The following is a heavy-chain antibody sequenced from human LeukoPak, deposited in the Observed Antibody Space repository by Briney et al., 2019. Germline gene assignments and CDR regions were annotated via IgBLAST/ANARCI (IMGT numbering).Heavy chain of an antibody. V-gene: IGHV3-15*01. CDR2: IKSKTDGGTT. CDR3: TTESPHFDY. J-gene: IGHJ4*02. Sequence: RSGGLLRLSCVASGFTFSNAWMSWVRQAPGKGLEWVGRIKSKTDGGTTDYAAPVKGRLTISRDDSKNTLYLQMNSLKTEDTAVYFCTTESPHFDYWGQGTLVTVS. CDR1: GFTFSNAW.